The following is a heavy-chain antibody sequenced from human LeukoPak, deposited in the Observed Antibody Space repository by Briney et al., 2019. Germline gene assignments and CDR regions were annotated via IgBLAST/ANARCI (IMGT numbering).Heavy chain of an antibody. D-gene: IGHD1-26*01. Sequence: SETLSLTCTVSGGSISSSSYYWGWIRQPPGKGLEWIGSIYYSGSTYYNPSLKSRDTISVDTSKNQFSLKLSSVTAADTAVYYCARDSRRELLHAFDIWGQGTMVTVSS. J-gene: IGHJ3*02. CDR3: ARDSRRELLHAFDI. V-gene: IGHV4-39*02. CDR2: IYYSGST. CDR1: GGSISSSSYY.